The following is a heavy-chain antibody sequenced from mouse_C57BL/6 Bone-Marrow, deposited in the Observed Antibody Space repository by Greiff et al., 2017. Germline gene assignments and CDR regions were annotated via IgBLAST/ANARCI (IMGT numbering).Heavy chain of an antibody. Sequence: VQLQQSVTVLARPGASVKMSCKTSGYTFTSYWMHWVKQRPGPGLEWIGAIYPGNSDTSYNQKFKGKAILTAVTSASTAYMELSSLTTEDSAVYDCTRYDGVPFDVWGTGTTVTVSS. CDR2: IYPGNSDT. V-gene: IGHV1-5*01. CDR1: GYTFTSYW. D-gene: IGHD2-3*01. J-gene: IGHJ1*03. CDR3: TRYDGVPFDV.